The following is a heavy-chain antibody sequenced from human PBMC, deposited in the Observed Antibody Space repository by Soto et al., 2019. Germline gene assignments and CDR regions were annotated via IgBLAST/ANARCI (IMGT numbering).Heavy chain of an antibody. D-gene: IGHD3-22*01. V-gene: IGHV3-74*01. CDR1: GFTFSTYW. J-gene: IGHJ6*02. CDR2: INSDGSEK. CDR3: ARFYYDSSGYLPSPYYYYYGMDV. Sequence: PGGSLRLSCAASGFTFSTYWMHWVRQAPGKGLVWVSRINSDGSEKYYVDSVKGRFTISRDNAKNSLYLQMNSLRAEDTAVYYCARFYYDSSGYLPSPYYYYYGMDVWGHGTTVTVSS.